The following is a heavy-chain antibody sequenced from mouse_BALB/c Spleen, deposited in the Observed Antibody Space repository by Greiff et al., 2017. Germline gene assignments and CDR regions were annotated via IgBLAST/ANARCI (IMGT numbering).Heavy chain of an antibody. Sequence: QVQLQQSGAELVRPGTSVKVYCKASGYAFTNYLIEWVKQRPGQGLEWIGVINPGSGGTNYNEKFKGKATLTADKSSSTAYMQLSSLTSDDSAVYFCARGGLYPYFDYWGQGTTLTVSS. CDR2: INPGSGGT. D-gene: IGHD6-1*01. CDR1: GYAFTNYL. J-gene: IGHJ2*01. CDR3: ARGGLYPYFDY. V-gene: IGHV1-54*01.